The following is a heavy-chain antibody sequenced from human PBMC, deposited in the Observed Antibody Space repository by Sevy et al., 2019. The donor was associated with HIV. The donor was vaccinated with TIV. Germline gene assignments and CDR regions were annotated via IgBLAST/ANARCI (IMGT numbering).Heavy chain of an antibody. CDR1: GGSISNYY. Sequence: SETLSLTCTVSGGSISNYYWSWIRQPPGKGLEWIGSIYYSGSTNYNPSLKSRVTISVDTSKNQFSLKLSSVTAADTAVYYCARERQLVLDYWGQGTLVTVSS. D-gene: IGHD6-13*01. CDR3: ARERQLVLDY. V-gene: IGHV4-59*01. CDR2: IYYSGST. J-gene: IGHJ4*02.